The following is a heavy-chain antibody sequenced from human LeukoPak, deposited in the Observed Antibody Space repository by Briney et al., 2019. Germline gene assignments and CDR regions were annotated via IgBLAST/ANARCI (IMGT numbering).Heavy chain of an antibody. CDR2: IYHSGST. Sequence: SETLSLTCTVSGYSISGGNYWDWIRQPPGKGLEWIGSIYHSGSTYYNPSLKSRVTISVDTSKNQFSLKLSSVTAADTAVYYCAKRYCSSTTCYDDRGAFDYWGQGTLVTVSS. V-gene: IGHV4-38-2*02. CDR3: AKRYCSSTTCYDDRGAFDY. D-gene: IGHD2-2*01. CDR1: GYSISGGNY. J-gene: IGHJ4*02.